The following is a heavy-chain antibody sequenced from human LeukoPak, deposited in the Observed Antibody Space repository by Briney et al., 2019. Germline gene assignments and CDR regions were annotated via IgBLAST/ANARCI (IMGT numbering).Heavy chain of an antibody. J-gene: IGHJ3*02. Sequence: GGSLRLSCAASGFTFSDYYMSWIRQAPGKGLEWVSYISSSGSTIYYADSVKGRFTISRDNAKNSLYLQMNSLRAEDTAVYYCAKDPRITMIVVVTYDAFDIWGQGTMVTVSS. CDR2: ISSSGSTI. V-gene: IGHV3-11*04. D-gene: IGHD3-22*01. CDR1: GFTFSDYY. CDR3: AKDPRITMIVVVTYDAFDI.